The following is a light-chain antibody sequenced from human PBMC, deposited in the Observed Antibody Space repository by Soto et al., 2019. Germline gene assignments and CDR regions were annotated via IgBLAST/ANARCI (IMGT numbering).Light chain of an antibody. V-gene: IGKV1D-12*01. CDR1: QGISTW. CDR3: QQANSFTIS. J-gene: IGKJ5*01. CDR2: GAS. Sequence: DIQMTQSPSSVSASVGDRVSITCRASQGISTWLAWYQQKQGKAPKVLIYGASSLQSGVPSRFSGSGSGTDFTITISNLKKEDCATYDGQQANSFTISFGQGTRLEIK.